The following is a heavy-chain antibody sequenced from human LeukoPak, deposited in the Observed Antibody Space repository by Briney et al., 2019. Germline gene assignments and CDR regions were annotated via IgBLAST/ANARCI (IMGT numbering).Heavy chain of an antibody. Sequence: SETLSLTCTVSGGSISSNYWSCIRQPAGKGLEWIGRIYTSGSTNYNPSLKSRVTMSVDTSKNQFSLKLSSVTAADTAVYYCARGRYDYVWGSYRNWFDLWGQGTLVTVSS. J-gene: IGHJ5*02. CDR2: IYTSGST. V-gene: IGHV4-4*07. CDR3: ARGRYDYVWGSYRNWFDL. CDR1: GGSISSNY. D-gene: IGHD3-16*02.